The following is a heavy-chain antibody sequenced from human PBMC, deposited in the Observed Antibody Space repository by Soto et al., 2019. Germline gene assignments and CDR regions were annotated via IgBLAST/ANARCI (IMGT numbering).Heavy chain of an antibody. CDR3: ATGRGGQQLNCYFEC. V-gene: IGHV3-23*01. Sequence: EVQLLESGGGLVQPGGSLRLSCVASGFEFYGYAVSWVRQAPGKGLEWVSTITNGGGGGRYYADSVRGRFSISRDNSKNTLYLQMNSLRAEDTAIYYCATGRGGQQLNCYFECWGRGTLVTVSS. J-gene: IGHJ2*01. CDR2: ITNGGGGGR. CDR1: GFEFYGYA. D-gene: IGHD2-15*01.